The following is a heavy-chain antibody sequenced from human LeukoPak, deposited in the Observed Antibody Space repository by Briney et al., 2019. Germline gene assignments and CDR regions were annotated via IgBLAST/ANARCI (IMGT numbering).Heavy chain of an antibody. D-gene: IGHD5-18*01. J-gene: IGHJ4*02. CDR1: GFTFSSYG. V-gene: IGHV3-30*02. CDR3: AKREGRGYSYRDY. Sequence: GGSLRLSCAASGFTFSSYGMHWVRQAPGKGLERVAFIWYDGSNKYYADSVNGRFTISRDNSKNMLYLQMNSLRAEDTAVYYCAKREGRGYSYRDYWGQGTLVTVSS. CDR2: IWYDGSNK.